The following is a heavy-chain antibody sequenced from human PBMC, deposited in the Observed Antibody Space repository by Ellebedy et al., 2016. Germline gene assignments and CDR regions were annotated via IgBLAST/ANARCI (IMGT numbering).Heavy chain of an antibody. J-gene: IGHJ6*02. V-gene: IGHV3-11*01. CDR2: ISSSGTTI. CDR1: GFTFIDYY. Sequence: GGSLRLSCAASGFTFIDYYMSWIRQAPGKGLEWVSYISSSGTTIYYSDSVKGRFTISRDNAKNSLYLQINSLRAEDTALYYCARDLGRWHHGEYTDSYAMDVWGQGTTVTVSS. CDR3: ARDLGRWHHGEYTDSYAMDV. D-gene: IGHD4-17*01.